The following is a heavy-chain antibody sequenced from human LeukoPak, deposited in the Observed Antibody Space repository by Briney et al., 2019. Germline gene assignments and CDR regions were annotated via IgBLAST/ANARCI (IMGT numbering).Heavy chain of an antibody. Sequence: PGGSLRLSCAASGFTFNFYSMNWVRQAPGKGLEWVSSISGNSDSIYYADSVEGRFTVSRDNAKDSLYLQMNSLRAEDTAVYYCARDNGYGDLYFQHWGQGTLVTVSS. CDR3: ARDNGYGDLYFQH. D-gene: IGHD4-17*01. V-gene: IGHV3-21*01. CDR1: GFTFNFYS. CDR2: ISGNSDSI. J-gene: IGHJ1*01.